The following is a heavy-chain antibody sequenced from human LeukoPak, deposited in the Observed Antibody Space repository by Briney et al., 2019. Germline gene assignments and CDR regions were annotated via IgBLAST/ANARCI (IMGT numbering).Heavy chain of an antibody. J-gene: IGHJ4*02. CDR1: GGSISSSSHY. D-gene: IGHD3-10*01. Sequence: KPSETLSLTCTVSGGSISSSSHYWDWVRQAPGKGLEWVSSISSSSSYIYYADSVKGRFTISRDNAKNSLYLQMNSLRAEDTAVYYCAGFGELLLDYWGQGTLVTVSS. CDR3: AGFGELLLDY. V-gene: IGHV3-21*01. CDR2: ISSSSSYI.